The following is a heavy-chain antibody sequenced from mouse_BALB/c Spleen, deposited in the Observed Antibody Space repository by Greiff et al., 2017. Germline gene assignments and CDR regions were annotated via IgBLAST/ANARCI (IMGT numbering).Heavy chain of an antibody. Sequence: QVQLQQPGAELVKPGASVKLSCKASGYTFTSYWMHWVKQRPGQGLEWIGEINPSNGRTNYNEKFKSKATLTVDKSSSTAYMQLSSLTSEDSAVYFCARDSTAPYYFDYWGQGTTLTVSS. D-gene: IGHD1-2*01. J-gene: IGHJ2*01. CDR1: GYTFTSYW. CDR2: INPSNGRT. CDR3: ARDSTAPYYFDY. V-gene: IGHV1S81*02.